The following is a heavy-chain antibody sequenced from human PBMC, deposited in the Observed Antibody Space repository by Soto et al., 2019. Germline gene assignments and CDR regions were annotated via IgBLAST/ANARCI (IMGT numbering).Heavy chain of an antibody. CDR3: ARRTYSSSSGRRGGYYYMDV. CDR2: IYPGDSDT. D-gene: IGHD6-6*01. V-gene: IGHV5-51*01. Sequence: PGESLKISCKGSGYSFTSYWIGWVRQMPGKGLEWMGIIYPGDSDTRYSPSFQGQVTISADKSISTAYLQWSSLKASDTAMYYCARRTYSSSSGRRGGYYYMDVWGKGTTVTVS. CDR1: GYSFTSYW. J-gene: IGHJ6*03.